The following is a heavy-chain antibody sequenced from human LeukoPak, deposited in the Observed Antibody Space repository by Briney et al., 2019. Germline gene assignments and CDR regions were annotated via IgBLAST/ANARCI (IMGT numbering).Heavy chain of an antibody. CDR2: IRYDGHNK. Sequence: PGGSLRLSCAASGIRFSSFGMHWVRQAPGKGLEWVTFIRYDGHNKYYADSVKGRFTISRDNSKNTLYLQMNSLRPEDTAVYYCAKSQNYYDNSGYYYLDYWGQGNLVTVSS. V-gene: IGHV3-30*02. CDR3: AKSQNYYDNSGYYYLDY. D-gene: IGHD3-22*01. CDR1: GIRFSSFG. J-gene: IGHJ4*02.